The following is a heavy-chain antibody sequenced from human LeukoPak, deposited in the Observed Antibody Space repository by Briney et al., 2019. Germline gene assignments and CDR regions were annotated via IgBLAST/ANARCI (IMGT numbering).Heavy chain of an antibody. CDR1: GGSISSSSYY. V-gene: IGHV4-39*07. CDR2: IYYSGST. CDR3: ARGYLGYDSSGFYFDY. D-gene: IGHD3-22*01. J-gene: IGHJ4*02. Sequence: SETLSLTCTVSGGSISSSSYYWGWIRQPPGKGLEWIGSIYYSGSTYYNPSLKSRVTISVDTSKNQFSLKLSSVTAADTAVYYCARGYLGYDSSGFYFDYWGQGTLVTVSS.